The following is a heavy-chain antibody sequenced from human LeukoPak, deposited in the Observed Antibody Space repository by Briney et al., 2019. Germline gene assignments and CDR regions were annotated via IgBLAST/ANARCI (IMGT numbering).Heavy chain of an antibody. J-gene: IGHJ6*02. Sequence: GASVKVSCKSSGYTFTDYFLHWVRQAPGQWLEWMGCINLHTGGAHYAQKFQDWVSLTRDTSIDTAFMELSSLRSDATAIYYCARDFLGRTNGGSNYFGMDVWGQGTTVTVSS. D-gene: IGHD2-8*01. V-gene: IGHV1-2*04. CDR2: INLHTGGA. CDR3: ARDFLGRTNGGSNYFGMDV. CDR1: GYTFTDYF.